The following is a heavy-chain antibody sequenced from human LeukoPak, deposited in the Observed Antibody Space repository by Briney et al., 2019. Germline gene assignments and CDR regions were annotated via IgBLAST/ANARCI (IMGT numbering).Heavy chain of an antibody. CDR1: GFSFSSYT. Sequence: WASLRLSCAASGFSFSSYTMNWVRQAAGKGLEWFASISSSSSYVYYADSVKGRFTISRDNAKNSLYLQMNSLRAEDTAVYYCARRVIAAAAYYYGMDVWGKGTTVTVSS. CDR3: ARRVIAAAAYYYGMDV. J-gene: IGHJ6*04. V-gene: IGHV3-21*01. CDR2: ISSSSSYV. D-gene: IGHD6-13*01.